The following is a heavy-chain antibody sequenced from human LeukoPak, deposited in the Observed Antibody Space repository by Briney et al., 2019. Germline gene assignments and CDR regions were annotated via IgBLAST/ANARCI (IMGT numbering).Heavy chain of an antibody. D-gene: IGHD3-22*01. CDR2: ISTRGNA. Sequence: SETLSLTCSVSGGSISSFYWSWVRQPAGKGLEWIGRISTRGNADYNPSLKSRVTLSVDTSKNQFSLKLSSVTAADTAMYYCASDSFYDSGGYFYYWGQGTLVTVSS. J-gene: IGHJ4*02. CDR3: ASDSFYDSGGYFYY. CDR1: GGSISSFY. V-gene: IGHV4-4*07.